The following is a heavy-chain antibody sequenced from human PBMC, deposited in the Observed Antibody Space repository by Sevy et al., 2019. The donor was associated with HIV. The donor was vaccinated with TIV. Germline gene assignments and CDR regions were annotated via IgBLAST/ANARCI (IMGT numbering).Heavy chain of an antibody. V-gene: IGHV1-18*01. D-gene: IGHD2-21*02. CDR2: ISAYNGNT. CDR3: ARDRRGYGGNSIDY. J-gene: IGHJ4*02. Sequence: ATVKVSCKASGYTFTSYGISWVRQAPGQGLEWMGWISAYNGNTNYAQKLQGRVTMTTDTSTSTAYMELRSLRSDDTAVYYCARDRRGYGGNSIDYWGQGTLVTVSS. CDR1: GYTFTSYG.